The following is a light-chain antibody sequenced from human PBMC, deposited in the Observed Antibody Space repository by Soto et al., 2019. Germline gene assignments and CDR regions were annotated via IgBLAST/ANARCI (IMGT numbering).Light chain of an antibody. CDR3: QQYYSWPRT. V-gene: IGKV3-11*01. Sequence: IVLTQSPATLSLSPWERATLSCRASQSVSSYLAWYQQKPGQAPRLLIYDASNRATGIPARFSGSGSGTEFTLTISSLQSEDFAVYYCQQYYSWPRTFGQGTKVDIK. CDR1: QSVSSY. CDR2: DAS. J-gene: IGKJ1*01.